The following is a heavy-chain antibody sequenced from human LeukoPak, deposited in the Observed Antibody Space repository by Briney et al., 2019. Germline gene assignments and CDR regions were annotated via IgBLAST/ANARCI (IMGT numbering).Heavy chain of an antibody. D-gene: IGHD2-21*02. J-gene: IGHJ6*02. Sequence: PGGSLRLSCVASGFTFSSYWMSWVRQAPGKGLEWVANVKQDGSEKYYVDSVKGRFTISRDNAKNSLYLQMNSLRAEDTAVYYCARLWTAMSYYYGMDVWGQGTTVTVSS. CDR2: VKQDGSEK. CDR1: GFTFSSYW. CDR3: ARLWTAMSYYYGMDV. V-gene: IGHV3-7*01.